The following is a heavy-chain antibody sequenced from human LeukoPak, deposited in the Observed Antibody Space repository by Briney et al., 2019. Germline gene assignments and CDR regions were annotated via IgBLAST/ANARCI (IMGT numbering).Heavy chain of an antibody. Sequence: SETLSLTCAVYGGSFSGYYWSWIRQPPGKGLEWIGEINHSGSTNYNPSLKRRVTISVDTSKNQFSLKLSSVTAADTAVYYCARGRYYYGSGPYMDVWGKGTTVTVSS. J-gene: IGHJ6*03. CDR3: ARGRYYYGSGPYMDV. D-gene: IGHD3-10*01. CDR2: INHSGST. V-gene: IGHV4-34*01. CDR1: GGSFSGYY.